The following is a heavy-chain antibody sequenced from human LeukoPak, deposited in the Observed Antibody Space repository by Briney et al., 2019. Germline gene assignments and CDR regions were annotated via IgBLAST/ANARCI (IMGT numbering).Heavy chain of an antibody. CDR2: IYYSGST. J-gene: IGHJ4*02. CDR3: ARARYSGYDHYFDD. CDR1: GGSISIYY. V-gene: IGHV4-59*01. Sequence: SETLSLTCTVSGGSISIYYWSWIRHPPGKGLEWIRYIYYSGSTNYNPSLKSRVTISVDTSKNQFSLKLSSVTAAATAVYYCARARYSGYDHYFDDWGQGTLVTVSS. D-gene: IGHD5-12*01.